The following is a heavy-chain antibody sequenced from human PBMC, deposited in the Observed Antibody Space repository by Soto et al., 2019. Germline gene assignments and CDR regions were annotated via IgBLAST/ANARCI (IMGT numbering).Heavy chain of an antibody. CDR1: GFTFSSYG. Sequence: GGALRLSXAASGFTFSSYGMHWVRQAPGKGLEWVAVISYDGSNKYYADSVKGRFTISRDNSKNTLYLQMNSLRAEDTAVYYCAKDKIQQPRYFDYWGQGTLVTVSS. CDR3: AKDKIQQPRYFDY. J-gene: IGHJ4*02. D-gene: IGHD1-1*01. V-gene: IGHV3-30*18. CDR2: ISYDGSNK.